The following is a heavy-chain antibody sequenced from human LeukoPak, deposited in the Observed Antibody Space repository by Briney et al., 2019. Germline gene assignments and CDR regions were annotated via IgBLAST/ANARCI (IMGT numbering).Heavy chain of an antibody. CDR2: INHSGST. CDR1: GGSFSGYY. J-gene: IGHJ6*02. D-gene: IGHD2-15*01. Sequence: PSETLSLTCAVYGGSFSGYYWSWIRQPPGKGLEWIGEINHSGSTNYNPSLKSRVTISVDTSKNQFSLKLSSVTAADTAVYYCARDRILYYYGMDVWGQGTTVTVSS. CDR3: ARDRILYYYGMDV. V-gene: IGHV4-34*01.